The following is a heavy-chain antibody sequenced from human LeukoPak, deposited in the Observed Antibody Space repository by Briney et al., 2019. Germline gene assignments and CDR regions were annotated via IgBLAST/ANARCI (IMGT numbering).Heavy chain of an antibody. D-gene: IGHD3-22*01. J-gene: IGHJ5*02. CDR3: ARDPRTYYDSSGYYLGP. V-gene: IGHV3-48*01. CDR2: ISSSSSTI. CDR1: GFTFSSYS. Sequence: GGSLRLSCAASGFTFSSYSMNWVRQAPGKGLEWVSYISSSSSTIYYADSVKGRFTISRDNAKNSLYLQMNSLRAEDTAVYYCARDPRTYYDSSGYYLGPWGQGTLVTVSS.